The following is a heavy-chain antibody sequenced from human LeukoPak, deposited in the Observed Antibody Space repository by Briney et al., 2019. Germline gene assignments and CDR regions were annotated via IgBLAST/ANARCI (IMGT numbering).Heavy chain of an antibody. CDR2: IYTSGST. Sequence: FEDLFLPCTLSGGSIPNFSLAWLRQPARKGLDWIGRIYTSGSTTYSPSLKSRVIMSVDTSKNQFSLQLSSVTAADTAVYYCARQYFTSGRYYYAMDVWGRGTTVTVSS. J-gene: IGHJ6*02. V-gene: IGHV4-4*07. CDR3: ARQYFTSGRYYYAMDV. CDR1: GGSIPNFS. D-gene: IGHD2/OR15-2a*01.